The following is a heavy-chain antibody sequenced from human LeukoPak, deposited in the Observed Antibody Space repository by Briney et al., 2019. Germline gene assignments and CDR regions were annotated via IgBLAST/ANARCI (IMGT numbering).Heavy chain of an antibody. CDR1: GGSISSDY. J-gene: IGHJ3*02. V-gene: IGHV4-59*01. CDR3: ARRRDYYDSRGYYAFDI. Sequence: SGTLSLTCTVSGGSISSDYWTWIRQPPGKGLEWIGNIYYSGSTNYNPSLKSRVTISVDTSKNQFSLKLSSVTAADTAVYYCARRRDYYDSRGYYAFDIWGHGTMVTVSS. CDR2: IYYSGST. D-gene: IGHD3-22*01.